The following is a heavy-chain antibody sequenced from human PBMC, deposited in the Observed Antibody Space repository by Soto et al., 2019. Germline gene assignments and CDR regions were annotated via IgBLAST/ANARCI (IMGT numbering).Heavy chain of an antibody. J-gene: IGHJ3*01. CDR1: GFTFSAYL. CDR2: ISGTDGTT. D-gene: IGHD7-27*01. Sequence: GGSLRLSCEASGFTFSAYLMTWVRQAPGKGLEWVSSISGTDGTTYYADSVKGRFSISRDNSKNTLYLQMNSLSVNDTAVYYCAKPKLGIRAFDLWGQGTMVTVSS. CDR3: AKPKLGIRAFDL. V-gene: IGHV3-23*01.